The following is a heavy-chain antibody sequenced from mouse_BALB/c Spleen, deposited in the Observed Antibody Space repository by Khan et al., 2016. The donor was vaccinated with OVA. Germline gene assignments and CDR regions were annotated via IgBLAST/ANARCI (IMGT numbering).Heavy chain of an antibody. CDR3: ARSASYWFFDV. Sequence: QIQLVQSGPELKKPGETVKISCKASGYTFTNYGMNWVKQAPGKGLKWMGWINTYTGEPTYADDFKGRIAFSLETSANTAYLQINSRKNEDTATYFCARSASYWFFDVWGAGTTVTVSS. CDR1: GYTFTNYG. CDR2: INTYTGEP. D-gene: IGHD6-1*01. V-gene: IGHV9-3-1*01. J-gene: IGHJ1*01.